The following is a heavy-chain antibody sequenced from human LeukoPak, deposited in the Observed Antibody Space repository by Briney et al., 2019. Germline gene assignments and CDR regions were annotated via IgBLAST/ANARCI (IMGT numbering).Heavy chain of an antibody. V-gene: IGHV3-30*02. Sequence: GGSLRLSCAASGFTFSSYWMNWVRQAPAKGLEWVAFIRFDGGNNYYADSVKGRFTISRDNSKNTLYLQMNSLRAEDTAMYYCAKSSSNAFDYWGQGTLVTVSS. CDR3: AKSSSNAFDY. D-gene: IGHD4-11*01. J-gene: IGHJ4*02. CDR2: IRFDGGNN. CDR1: GFTFSSYW.